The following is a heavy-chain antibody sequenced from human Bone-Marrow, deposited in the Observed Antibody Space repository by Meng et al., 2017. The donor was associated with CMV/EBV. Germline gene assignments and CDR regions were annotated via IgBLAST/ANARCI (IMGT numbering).Heavy chain of an antibody. J-gene: IGHJ6*04. V-gene: IGHV3-21*01. Sequence: GESLKISCAASGFTFSSYSMNWVRQAPGKGLEWVSSISSSSSYIYYADSVKGRFTISRDNAKNSLYLQMNSLRAEDTAVYYCASSSTTLYGMDVWGRGPTVPVSS. CDR1: GFTFSSYS. CDR2: ISSSSSYI. CDR3: ASSSTTLYGMDV. D-gene: IGHD2-2*01.